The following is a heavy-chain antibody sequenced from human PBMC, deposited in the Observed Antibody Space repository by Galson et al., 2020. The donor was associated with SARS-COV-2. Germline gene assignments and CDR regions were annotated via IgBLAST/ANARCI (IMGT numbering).Heavy chain of an antibody. CDR2: IFYDGSNK. D-gene: IGHD6-19*01. Sequence: GESLKISCAASGFTFENHAMHWVRQAPGKGLEWVAQIFYDGSNKYYLDSVKGQFTISSDNSENTVSLQMDNLRAEDTAVYFCARDGLLSGGGAFEDWGQGTLGTGSS. CDR1: GFTFENHA. CDR3: ARDGLLSGGGAFED. V-gene: IGHV3-33*01. J-gene: IGHJ4*02.